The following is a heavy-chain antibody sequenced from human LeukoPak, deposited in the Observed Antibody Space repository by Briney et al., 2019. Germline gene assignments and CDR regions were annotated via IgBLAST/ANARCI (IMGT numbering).Heavy chain of an antibody. CDR3: AKVLVLVSANRYYFDY. CDR1: GFTFIDYD. CDR2: IGIRGDT. V-gene: IGHV3-13*01. J-gene: IGHJ4*02. Sequence: PGGSLRLSCAASGFTFIDYDMHWVRQVIGKGLEWVSAIGIRGDTHYSGSVKGRFTISRENAESSLYLQMNSLRAEDTAVYYCAKVLVLVSANRYYFDYWGQGTLVTVSS. D-gene: IGHD2-15*01.